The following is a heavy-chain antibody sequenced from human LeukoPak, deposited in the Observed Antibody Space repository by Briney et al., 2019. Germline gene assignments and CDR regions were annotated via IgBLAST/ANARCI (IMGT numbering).Heavy chain of an antibody. CDR3: QIAAAGIPFDY. Sequence: GGSLRLSCAASGFTFSSYAMSWVRHPPGQGLEWVSAISGSGGSTYYADSVKGRFTISRDNSKNTLYLQMNSLRAEDTAVYYCQIAAAGIPFDYWGQGTLVTVSS. V-gene: IGHV3-23*01. CDR1: GFTFSSYA. J-gene: IGHJ4*02. CDR2: ISGSGGST. D-gene: IGHD6-13*01.